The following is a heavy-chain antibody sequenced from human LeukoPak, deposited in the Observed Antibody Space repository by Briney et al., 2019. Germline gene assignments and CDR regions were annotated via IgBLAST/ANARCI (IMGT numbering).Heavy chain of an antibody. CDR1: GGSISSYY. Sequence: SETLSLTCTVSGGSISSYYWSWIRQPAGKGLEWIGRIYNSGSTNYNPSLKSRVTMSVDTSKNQFSLKLSSVTAADTAVYYCARDNSSGWYDWFDPWGQGTLVTVSS. D-gene: IGHD6-19*01. V-gene: IGHV4-4*07. J-gene: IGHJ5*02. CDR3: ARDNSSGWYDWFDP. CDR2: IYNSGST.